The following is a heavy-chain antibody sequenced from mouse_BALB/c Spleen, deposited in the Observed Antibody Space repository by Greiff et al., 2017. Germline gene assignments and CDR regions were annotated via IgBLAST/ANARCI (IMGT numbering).Heavy chain of an antibody. CDR2: IWSGGST. V-gene: IGHV2-2*02. Sequence: VKLVESGPGLVQPSQSLSITCTVSGFSLTSYGVHWVRQSPGKGLEWLGVIWSGGSTDYNAAFISRLSISKDNSKSQVFFKMNSLQANDTAIYYCARTGNYDYAMDYWGQGTSVTVSS. J-gene: IGHJ4*01. CDR1: GFSLTSYG. D-gene: IGHD2-1*01. CDR3: ARTGNYDYAMDY.